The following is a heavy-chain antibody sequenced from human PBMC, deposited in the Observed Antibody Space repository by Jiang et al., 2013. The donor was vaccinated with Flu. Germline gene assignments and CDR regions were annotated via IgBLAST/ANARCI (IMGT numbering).Heavy chain of an antibody. D-gene: IGHD4-23*01. Sequence: TLSLTCTVSGGSVSSGSYYWSWIRQPPGKGLSGLVYLLQWEHQLQPLPQDRVTISVDTSKNQFSLKLSSVTAADTAVYYCARDRSHYGGNSEVAFDIWGQGTMVTVSS. J-gene: IGHJ3*02. CDR3: ARDRSHYGGNSEVAFDI. V-gene: IGHV4-61*01. CDR1: GGSVSSGSYY. CDR2: LLQWEH.